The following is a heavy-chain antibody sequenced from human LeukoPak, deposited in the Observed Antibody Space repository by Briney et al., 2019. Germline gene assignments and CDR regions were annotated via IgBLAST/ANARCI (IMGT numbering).Heavy chain of an antibody. CDR3: ERHRRHYDILTGYYGGPFDM. CDR1: GGSISIYR. CDR2: IYYTGST. Sequence: TSVTLSLTCTVSGGSISIYRWSWLRQPPGKELEWIGYIYYTGSTNYNPSLKSRVTISVHTSTNPFYLKLTSVTAADTAVYYCERHRRHYDILTGYYGGPFDMWGQGTMVTVSS. D-gene: IGHD3-9*01. J-gene: IGHJ3*02. V-gene: IGHV4-59*08.